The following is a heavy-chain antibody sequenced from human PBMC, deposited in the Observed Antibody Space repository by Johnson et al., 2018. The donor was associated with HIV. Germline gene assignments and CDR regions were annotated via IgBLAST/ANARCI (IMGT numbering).Heavy chain of an antibody. CDR2: IKTNTDGGTT. CDR3: TTDYHVVFGGFDI. J-gene: IGHJ3*02. CDR1: GFTFSNAW. D-gene: IGHD4-23*01. V-gene: IGHV3-15*01. Sequence: VQLVESGGGFVQPGGSLRLSCAASGFTFSNAWMSWVRQAPGKGLEWVGRIKTNTDGGTTDYAAPVKGRFTISRDDSKNTLYLQMNSLKTEDTAVYYCTTDYHVVFGGFDIWGQGTMVTVSS.